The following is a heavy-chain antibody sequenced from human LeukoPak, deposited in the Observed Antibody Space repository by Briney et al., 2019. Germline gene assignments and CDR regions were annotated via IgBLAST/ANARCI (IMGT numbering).Heavy chain of an antibody. D-gene: IGHD5-18*01. J-gene: IGHJ4*02. CDR3: ARVVWGWDTAMPTPFDY. CDR1: GFTFSSYS. CDR2: IGRSSSYI. V-gene: IGHV3-21*01. Sequence: GGSLRLSCAASGFTFSSYSMNWVRQAPGKGLEWVSSIGRSSSYIYYGDSVKGRFTISRDNAKNSLYLQMNSLRAEDTAVYYCARVVWGWDTAMPTPFDYWGQGTLVTVSS.